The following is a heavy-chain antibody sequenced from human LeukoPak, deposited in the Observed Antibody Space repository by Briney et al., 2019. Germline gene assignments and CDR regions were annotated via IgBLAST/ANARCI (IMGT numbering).Heavy chain of an antibody. CDR3: ARTYYYDSSGRMTYFDY. Sequence: ASVKVSCKAYGYTFTAYYLHWVRQAPGQGLEWMGWISPNSGATKYAQKFQDRVTMTRDTSINTAYMELSRLRSDDTAVYYCARTYYYDSSGRMTYFDYWGQGTLVTVSS. V-gene: IGHV1-2*02. J-gene: IGHJ4*02. CDR2: ISPNSGAT. CDR1: GYTFTAYY. D-gene: IGHD3-22*01.